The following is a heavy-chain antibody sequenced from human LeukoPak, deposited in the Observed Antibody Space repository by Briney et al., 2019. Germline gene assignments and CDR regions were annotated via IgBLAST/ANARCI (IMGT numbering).Heavy chain of an antibody. D-gene: IGHD3-9*01. J-gene: IGHJ4*02. CDR1: DDSITIYY. CDR3: ARGPDILTGFLNY. CDR2: IDHTGST. Sequence: SETLSLTCTVSDDSITIYYWSWIRQPPGKGLEWIGYIDHTGSTNYNPSLNSRVTISRDTSKNHFSLELSSATAADTAVYYCARGPDILTGFLNYWGQGTLVTVSS. V-gene: IGHV4-59*01.